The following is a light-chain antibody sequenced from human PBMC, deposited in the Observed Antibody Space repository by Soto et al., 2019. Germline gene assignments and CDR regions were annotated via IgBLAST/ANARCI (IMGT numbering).Light chain of an antibody. CDR1: QSVSSNY. CDR3: QQYGTSPGLFT. Sequence: EIVLPQSPGTLSLSPGERATLSCRASQSVSSNYLAWYQQKPGQAPRLLIYGASSRATGIPDRFSGSGSGTDFTLTINRLEPEDFAVYYCQQYGTSPGLFTFGPGTKVDIK. V-gene: IGKV3-20*01. J-gene: IGKJ3*01. CDR2: GAS.